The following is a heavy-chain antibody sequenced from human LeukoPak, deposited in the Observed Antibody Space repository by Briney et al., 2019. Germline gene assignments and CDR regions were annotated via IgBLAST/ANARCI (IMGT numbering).Heavy chain of an antibody. J-gene: IGHJ4*02. V-gene: IGHV3-7*01. CDR2: IKQDGSEK. CDR1: GFTFSSYW. D-gene: IGHD3-9*01. Sequence: GGSLRLSCAASGFTFSSYWMSWVRQAPGKGLEWVANIKQDGSEKYYVDSVKGRFTISRDNAKNSLYLQMNSLRAEDTAVYYCARGGILTGYEYYFDYWGQGTLVTASS. CDR3: ARGGILTGYEYYFDY.